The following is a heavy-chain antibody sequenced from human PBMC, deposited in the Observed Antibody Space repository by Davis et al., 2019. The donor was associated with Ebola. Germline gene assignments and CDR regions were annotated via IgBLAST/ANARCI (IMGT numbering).Heavy chain of an antibody. CDR2: IRSKANSYAT. J-gene: IGHJ4*02. CDR1: GFTFSGSA. D-gene: IGHD2-15*01. Sequence: GGSLRLSCAASGFTFSGSAMHWVRQASGKGLEWVGRIRSKANSYATAYAASVKGRFTISRDDSKSIAYLQMNSLKTEDTAVYYCTRERGGIVVRTDYWGQGTLVTVSS. V-gene: IGHV3-73*01. CDR3: TRERGGIVVRTDY.